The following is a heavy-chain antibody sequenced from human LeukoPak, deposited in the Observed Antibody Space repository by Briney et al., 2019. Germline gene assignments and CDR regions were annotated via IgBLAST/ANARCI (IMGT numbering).Heavy chain of an antibody. CDR3: AKDRDILTGYLDY. J-gene: IGHJ4*02. Sequence: PGRALRLSCAASGFTFSRYGMHWVRQAPAKGLEWVAVISYDGSNKYYVDSVKGRFTISKDNSKNTLYLQMNSLRAEDTAVYYCAKDRDILTGYLDYWGQGTLVTVSS. CDR1: GFTFSRYG. CDR2: ISYDGSNK. V-gene: IGHV3-30*18. D-gene: IGHD3-9*01.